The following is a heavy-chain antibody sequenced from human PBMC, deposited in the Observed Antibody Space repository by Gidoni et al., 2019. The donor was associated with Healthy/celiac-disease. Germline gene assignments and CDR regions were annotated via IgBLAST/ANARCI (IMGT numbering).Heavy chain of an antibody. D-gene: IGHD3-22*01. CDR3: ARSAITRGYYDSSGYYGTDY. V-gene: IGHV1-69*01. Sequence: QVQLVQSGAEVKKPGSSVKVSCKASGGTFSSHAISWVRQAPGQGLEWMGGIIPIFGTANYAQKFQGRVTITADESTSTAYMELSSLRSEDTAVYYCARSAITRGYYDSSGYYGTDYWGQGTLVTVSS. CDR2: IIPIFGTA. CDR1: GGTFSSHA. J-gene: IGHJ4*02.